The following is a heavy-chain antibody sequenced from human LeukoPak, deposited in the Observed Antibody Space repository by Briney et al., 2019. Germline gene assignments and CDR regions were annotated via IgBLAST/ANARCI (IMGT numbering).Heavy chain of an antibody. J-gene: IGHJ4*02. D-gene: IGHD6-19*01. CDR2: ISYDGSNK. CDR3: ATTDDSSGWYEVAY. V-gene: IGHV3-30*04. CDR1: GFTFSSYA. Sequence: PGGSLRLSCAASGFTFSSYAMHWVRQAPGKGLEWVAVISYDGSNKYYADSVKGRFTISRDNSKNTLYLQMNSLRAEDTAVYYCATTDDSSGWYEVAYWGQGTLVTVSS.